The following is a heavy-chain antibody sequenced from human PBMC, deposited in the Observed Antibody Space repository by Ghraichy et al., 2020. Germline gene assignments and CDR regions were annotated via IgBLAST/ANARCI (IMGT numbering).Heavy chain of an antibody. J-gene: IGHJ4*02. CDR2: IDGSSNIF. CDR1: TLNFNSFG. V-gene: IGHV3-48*04. D-gene: IGHD1-26*01. Sequence: GGSLRLSCAASTLNFNSFGMSWVRQAPGKGLEWISYIDGSSNIFYYADSVRGRFTTSRDNAKKSLYLQMNSLRVEDTAVYYCVRGHRGHGPLLDSWGQGIQVTVSS. CDR3: VRGHRGHGPLLDS.